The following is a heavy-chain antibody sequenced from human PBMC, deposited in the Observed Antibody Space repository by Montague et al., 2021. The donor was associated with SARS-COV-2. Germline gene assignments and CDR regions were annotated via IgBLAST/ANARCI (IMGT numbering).Heavy chain of an antibody. V-gene: IGHV4-4*07. CDR3: AGEGVGQQWQVRAFDY. Sequence: SETLSLTCTVSGGSISSYYWSWIRQPAGKGLEWIGGIYTSGSTKYNPSLKSRVTMSVDTSKNQFSLKLNSVTAADTAVYYCAGEGVGQQWQVRAFDYWGQGTLVTVSS. J-gene: IGHJ4*02. CDR1: GGSISSYY. D-gene: IGHD6-19*01. CDR2: IYTSGST.